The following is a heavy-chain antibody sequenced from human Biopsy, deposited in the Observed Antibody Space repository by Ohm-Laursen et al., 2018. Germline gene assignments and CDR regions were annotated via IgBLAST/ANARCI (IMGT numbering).Heavy chain of an antibody. D-gene: IGHD3-10*01. CDR3: ARAPPLIRGVVESWFDP. J-gene: IGHJ5*02. V-gene: IGHV4-4*07. CDR1: GGYISNYY. Sequence: TLSLTCTVSGGYISNYYWTWIRQPAGQGLEWIGRIYITGETDYNPSLKSRVTMSVDSSKKQFSLKLKSVTAADTAIYYCARAPPLIRGVVESWFDPWGQGILVTVSS. CDR2: IYITGET.